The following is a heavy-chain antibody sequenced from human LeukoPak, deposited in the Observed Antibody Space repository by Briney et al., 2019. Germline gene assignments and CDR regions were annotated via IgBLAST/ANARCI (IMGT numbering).Heavy chain of an antibody. CDR3: ARARPGITSAGPRPFDY. D-gene: IGHD6-13*01. CDR1: GSTFTDYY. CDR2: INSNSGGT. V-gene: IGHV1-2*02. J-gene: IGHJ4*02. Sequence: GASVKVSCKASGSTFTDYYIHWVRQAPGQGLEWMGWINSNSGGTNYAQKFQGRVTMTRDTTISTAYMDLSRLRSDDTAVYYCARARPGITSAGPRPFDYWGQGTLVTVSS.